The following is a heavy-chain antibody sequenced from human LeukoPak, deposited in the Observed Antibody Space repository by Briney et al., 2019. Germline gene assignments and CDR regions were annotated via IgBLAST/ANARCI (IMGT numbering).Heavy chain of an antibody. V-gene: IGHV4-34*01. CDR2: INHSGST. D-gene: IGHD5-18*01. J-gene: IGHJ4*02. CDR1: GGSFSGYD. CDR3: ARHLRIQLLDY. Sequence: SETLSLTCAVYGGSFSGYDWSWIRQPPGKGLEWIGEINHSGSTKDNPSLKSRVTISVDTSKNQFSLKLSSVTAADTAVYYCARHLRIQLLDYWGQGTLVTVSS.